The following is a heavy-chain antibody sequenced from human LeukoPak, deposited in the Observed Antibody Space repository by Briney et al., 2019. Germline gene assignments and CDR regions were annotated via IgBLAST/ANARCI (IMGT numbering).Heavy chain of an antibody. V-gene: IGHV1-8*01. Sequence: GASVKVSCKASGYTFTSYDINWVRQATGQGLEWMGWMNPNSGNTGYAQKFQGRVTMTRNTSISTAYMELSSLRSEDTAVYYCARGDSRSQYNWFDPWGQGTLVTVSS. CDR2: MNPNSGNT. CDR3: ARGDSRSQYNWFDP. D-gene: IGHD3-22*01. J-gene: IGHJ5*02. CDR1: GYTFTSYD.